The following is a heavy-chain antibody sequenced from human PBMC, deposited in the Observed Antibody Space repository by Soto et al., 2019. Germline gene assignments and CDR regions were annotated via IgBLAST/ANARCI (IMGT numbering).Heavy chain of an antibody. J-gene: IGHJ4*02. V-gene: IGHV4-59*01. D-gene: IGHD2-15*01. Sequence: PSETLSLTCTVSGGYISNYYCSWIRQPPGKGLEWIGYIYYSGSTNYNPSLKSRVTISVDTSKNQFSLKLSSVTAADTAVYYCARAGAATLSDYWGQGTLVTDS. CDR1: GGYISNYY. CDR3: ARAGAATLSDY. CDR2: IYYSGST.